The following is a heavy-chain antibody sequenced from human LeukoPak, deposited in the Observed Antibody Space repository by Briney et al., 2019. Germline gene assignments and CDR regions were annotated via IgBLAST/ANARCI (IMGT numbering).Heavy chain of an antibody. J-gene: IGHJ5*02. CDR3: ARESGIAYGSGFDP. CDR2: MNPNSGNT. V-gene: IGHV1-8*03. Sequence: ASVKVSCKASGYTFTSYDINWVRQATGQGLEWMGWMNPNSGNTGYAQKFQGRVTITRNTSISTAYMELSSLRSEDTAVYYCARESGIAYGSGFDPWGQGTLVTVSS. CDR1: GYTFTSYD. D-gene: IGHD3-10*01.